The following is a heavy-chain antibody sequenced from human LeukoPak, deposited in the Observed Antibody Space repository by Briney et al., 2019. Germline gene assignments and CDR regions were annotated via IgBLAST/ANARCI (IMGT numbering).Heavy chain of an antibody. CDR3: ARQGRERIFPSRYYYYGMDV. V-gene: IGHV3-48*01. J-gene: IGHJ6*02. CDR2: ISSSSSTI. Sequence: QSGGSLRLSCAASGFTFSSYSMNWVRQAPGKGLEWVSYISSSSSTIYYADSVKGRFTISRDNAKNSLYLQMNSLRAEDTAVYYCARQGRERIFPSRYYYYGMDVWGQGTTVTVSS. D-gene: IGHD2-15*01. CDR1: GFTFSSYS.